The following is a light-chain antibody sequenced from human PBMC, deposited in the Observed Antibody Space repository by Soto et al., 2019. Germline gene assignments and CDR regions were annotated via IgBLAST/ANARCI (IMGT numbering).Light chain of an antibody. CDR2: GAS. CDR3: QQRSNWPSWT. J-gene: IGKJ1*01. V-gene: IGKV3-11*01. Sequence: EIVLTQSPATLSLSPGERATLSCRASQSVSNDFLAWYQQKPGQAPRLLIYGASTRATDVPDRFSGSGSGTDFTLTISSLEPEDFAVYYCQQRSNWPSWTFGQGTKVDIK. CDR1: QSVSNDF.